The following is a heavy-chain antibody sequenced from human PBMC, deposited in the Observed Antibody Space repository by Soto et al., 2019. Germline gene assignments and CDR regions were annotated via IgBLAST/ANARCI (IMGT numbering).Heavy chain of an antibody. D-gene: IGHD6-19*01. CDR1: GFTVSGND. V-gene: IGHV3-11*01. Sequence: QLQLLESGGDLVKPGGSLRLSCAASGFTVSGNDLSWIRQAPGKGLEWVSSIGSSGRAIYYADSVKGRFTISRDNTKDSLYLHMSSLRAEDTAIYYCACHHSRGWLYFDSCGQGTLVTGSS. CDR2: IGSSGRAI. CDR3: ACHHSRGWLYFDS. J-gene: IGHJ4*02.